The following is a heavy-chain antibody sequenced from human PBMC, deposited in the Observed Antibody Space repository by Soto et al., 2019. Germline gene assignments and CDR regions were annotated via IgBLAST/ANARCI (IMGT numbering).Heavy chain of an antibody. CDR3: AREIRRVVAANPLVYNWFDP. Sequence: PGGSLRLSCAASGFTVSSNYMSWVRQAPGKGLEWVSVIYSGGSTYYADSVKGRFTISRDNSKNTLYLQMNSLRAEDTAVYYCAREIRRVVAANPLVYNWFDPWGQGTLVTVSS. V-gene: IGHV3-53*01. CDR2: IYSGGST. CDR1: GFTVSSNY. D-gene: IGHD2-15*01. J-gene: IGHJ5*02.